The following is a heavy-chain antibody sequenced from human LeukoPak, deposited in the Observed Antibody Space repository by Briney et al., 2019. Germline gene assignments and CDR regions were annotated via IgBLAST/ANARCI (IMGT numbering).Heavy chain of an antibody. J-gene: IGHJ6*03. CDR3: ARDISGYDSGYYYYYMDV. V-gene: IGHV4-34*01. CDR2: INHSGST. Sequence: SETLSLICAVYGGPFSGYYWSWIRQPPGKGLEWIGEINHSGSTNYNPSLKSRVTISADTSKNQFSLKLSSVTAADTAVYYCARDISGYDSGYYYYYMDVWGKGTTVTISS. CDR1: GGPFSGYY. D-gene: IGHD5-12*01.